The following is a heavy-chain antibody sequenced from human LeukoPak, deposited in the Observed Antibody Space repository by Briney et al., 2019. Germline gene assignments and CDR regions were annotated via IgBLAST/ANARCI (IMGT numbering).Heavy chain of an antibody. CDR1: GFTFNNYA. CDR2: ISSGGDTT. CDR3: ARGPSITMVRGGQWYYYMDV. Sequence: GGSLRLSCAASGFTFNNYAMSWVRQAPGRGLEWVSAISSGGDTTYYADSVKGRFTISRDNSKNTLYLQMNSLRSEDTAVYYCARGPSITMVRGGQWYYYMDVWGKGTTVTISS. J-gene: IGHJ6*03. V-gene: IGHV3-23*01. D-gene: IGHD3-10*01.